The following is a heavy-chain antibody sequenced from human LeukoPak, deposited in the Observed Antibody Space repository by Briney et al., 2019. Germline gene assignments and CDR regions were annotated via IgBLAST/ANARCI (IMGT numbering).Heavy chain of an antibody. D-gene: IGHD1-26*01. CDR2: IYSGGST. V-gene: IGHV3-66*02. CDR1: GFTFSSYW. J-gene: IGHJ3*02. Sequence: GGSLRLSCAASGFTFSSYWMSWVRQAPGKGLEWVSVIYSGGSTYYADSVKGRFTISRDNSKNTLYLQMNSLRAEDTAVYYCARDSGPDAFDIWGQGTMVTVSS. CDR3: ARDSGPDAFDI.